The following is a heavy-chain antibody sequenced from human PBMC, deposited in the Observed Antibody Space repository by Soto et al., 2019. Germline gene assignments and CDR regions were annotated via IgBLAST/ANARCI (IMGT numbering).Heavy chain of an antibody. Sequence: GGSLRLSCAASGFTFSSYWMHWVRQAPGKGPAWVSRINSDGSITSYADSVKGQFAISRDNAKNTLYLQMNSLRAEDTAVYYCARTSSSWYVSFDYWGQGTLVTVSS. CDR2: INSDGSIT. V-gene: IGHV3-74*01. D-gene: IGHD6-13*01. CDR3: ARTSSSWYVSFDY. J-gene: IGHJ4*02. CDR1: GFTFSSYW.